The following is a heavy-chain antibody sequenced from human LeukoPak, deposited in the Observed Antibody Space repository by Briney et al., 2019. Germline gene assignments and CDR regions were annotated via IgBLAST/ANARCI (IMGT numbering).Heavy chain of an antibody. V-gene: IGHV4-59*01. J-gene: IGHJ6*02. CDR1: GGSISSYY. CDR2: IYYSGST. D-gene: IGHD1-1*01. CDR3: ARVGGTAGRDYYYGMDV. Sequence: SETLSLTCTVSGGSISSYYWSWIRQPPGKGLGWIGYIYYSGSTNYNPSLKSRVTISVDTSKNQFSLKLSSVTAADTAVYYCARVGGTAGRDYYYGMDVWGQGTTVTVSS.